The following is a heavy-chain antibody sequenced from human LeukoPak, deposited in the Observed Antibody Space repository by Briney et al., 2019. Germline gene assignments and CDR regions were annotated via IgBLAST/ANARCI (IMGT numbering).Heavy chain of an antibody. CDR2: INGNGGST. J-gene: IGHJ4*02. CDR1: GFTFSSYA. Sequence: GGSLRLSCAASGFTFSSYAMSWVRQIPGKGLEWVSGINGNGGSTNYADSVKGRFTISRDNSKNALYLQMNGLRAEDTAVYYCAILTVTTAYWGQGTLVTVSS. CDR3: AILTVTTAY. D-gene: IGHD4-17*01. V-gene: IGHV3-23*01.